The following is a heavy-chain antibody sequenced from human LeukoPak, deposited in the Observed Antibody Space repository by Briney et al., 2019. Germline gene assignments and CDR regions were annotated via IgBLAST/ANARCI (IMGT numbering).Heavy chain of an antibody. CDR3: AREVTYYYGSGSFSYFDY. CDR1: GGSISSGSYY. Sequence: SETLSLTCTVSGGSISSGSYYWSWIRQPAGKGLEWIGRIYTSGSTNYNPSLKSRVTISVDTSKNQFSLKLSSVTAADTAVYYCAREVTYYYGSGSFSYFDYWGQGTLVTVSS. J-gene: IGHJ4*02. CDR2: IYTSGST. D-gene: IGHD3-10*01. V-gene: IGHV4-61*02.